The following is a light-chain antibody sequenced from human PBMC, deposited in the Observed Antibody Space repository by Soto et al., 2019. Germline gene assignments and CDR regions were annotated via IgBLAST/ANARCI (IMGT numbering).Light chain of an antibody. CDR2: SAS. Sequence: DIQMTQSPSSLSTSLGDRVTITCRASQRINIYLNWYRQKPGKAPELLIYSASNLQSGVPSRFSGSGSGTDFTLTISSLQPEDFGTYYCHLTHNTLIYTFGQGTKVDI. V-gene: IGKV1-39*01. J-gene: IGKJ2*01. CDR1: QRINIY. CDR3: HLTHNTLIYT.